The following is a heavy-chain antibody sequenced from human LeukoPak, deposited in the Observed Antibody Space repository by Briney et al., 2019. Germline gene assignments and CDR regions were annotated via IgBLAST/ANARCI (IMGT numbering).Heavy chain of an antibody. CDR1: GGSVSSGSYY. J-gene: IGHJ4*02. V-gene: IGHV4-61*01. CDR2: IYYSGST. D-gene: IGHD3-9*01. Sequence: PSETLSLTCTVSGGSVSSGSYYWSWIRRPPGKGLEWIGYIYYSGSTNYNPSLKSRVTISVDTSKNQFSLKLSSVTAADTAVYYCARGTYYDILTGYFFDYWGQGTLVTVSS. CDR3: ARGTYYDILTGYFFDY.